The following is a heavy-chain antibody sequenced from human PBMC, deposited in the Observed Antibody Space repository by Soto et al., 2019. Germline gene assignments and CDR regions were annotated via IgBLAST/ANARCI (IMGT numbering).Heavy chain of an antibody. V-gene: IGHV4-30-4*01. D-gene: IGHD2-8*01. CDR3: ATYCTNGCLGFARALDI. J-gene: IGHJ3*02. CDR2: IYYSGST. CDR1: GGSISSGDYY. Sequence: QVQLQESGPGLVKPSQTLSLTCTVSGGSISSGDYYWSWIRQPPGKGREGIGYIYYSGSTYYNPSLKSRVTMSADTSKNRFSLKLSSVTAADTAVYYCATYCTNGCLGFARALDIWGQGTMVTVSS.